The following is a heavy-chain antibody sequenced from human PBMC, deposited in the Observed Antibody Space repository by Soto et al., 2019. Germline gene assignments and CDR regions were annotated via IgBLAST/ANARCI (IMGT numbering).Heavy chain of an antibody. CDR1: GGIFKNFD. D-gene: IGHD2-2*01. CDR3: AINAERNAQKFDF. CDR2: IIPLFNAT. V-gene: IGHV1-69*01. J-gene: IGHJ4*02. Sequence: QVQLVHSGSEVKRPGSSVKVSCKTSGGIFKNFDIGWVRQSPGQGLGWMGEIIPLFNATNYAQKFRGRVTVTADESTRTAYMELTRLTYDDTAVYFCAINAERNAQKFDFWGQGTLVTVSS.